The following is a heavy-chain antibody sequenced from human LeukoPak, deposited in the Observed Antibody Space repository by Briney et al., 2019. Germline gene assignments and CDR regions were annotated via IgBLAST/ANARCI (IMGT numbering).Heavy chain of an antibody. V-gene: IGHV3-30-3*01. J-gene: IGHJ4*02. CDR3: ARGSPYYYGSGSPPFDY. D-gene: IGHD3-10*01. CDR1: GFTFSSYA. CDR2: ISYDGSNK. Sequence: GGSLRLSCAASGFTFSSYAMHWVRQAPGKGLEWVAVISYDGSNKYYADSAKGRFTISRDNSKNTLYLQMNSLRAEDTAVYYCARGSPYYYGSGSPPFDYWGQGTLVTVSS.